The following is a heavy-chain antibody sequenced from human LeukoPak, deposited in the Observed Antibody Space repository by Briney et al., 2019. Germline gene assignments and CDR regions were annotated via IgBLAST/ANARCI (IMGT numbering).Heavy chain of an antibody. CDR1: GYTFSNYD. CDR3: ARDQRYCGGDCYDAFDI. J-gene: IGHJ3*02. V-gene: IGHV7-4-1*02. Sequence: ASVKVSCKASGYTFSNYDMNWVRQAPGQGLEWMGWINTKAGNPTYAQGFTGRFVFSLDTSVSTTYLQISSLKADDTAVYYCARDQRYCGGDCYDAFDIWGQGTMVTVSS. D-gene: IGHD2-21*02. CDR2: INTKAGNP.